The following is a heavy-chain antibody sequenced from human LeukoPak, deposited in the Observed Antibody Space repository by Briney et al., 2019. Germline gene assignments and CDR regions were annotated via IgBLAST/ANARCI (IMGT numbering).Heavy chain of an antibody. J-gene: IGHJ5*02. CDR2: IYYSGST. CDR3: ARLPTAINGFFDP. D-gene: IGHD2-2*01. V-gene: IGHV4-31*03. Sequence: SETLSLTCTVSGDSISSGGYSWSWIRQHPGKGLEWIGYIYYSGSTYYNPSLKSRVTISVDTSKTQFSLKLSSVTAADTAVYYCARLPTAINGFFDPWGQGTLVTVSS. CDR1: GDSISSGGYS.